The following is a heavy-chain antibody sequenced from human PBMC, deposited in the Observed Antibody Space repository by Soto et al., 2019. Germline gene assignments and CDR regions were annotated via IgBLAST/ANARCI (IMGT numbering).Heavy chain of an antibody. CDR2: ISSNGGST. V-gene: IGHV3-64D*06. Sequence: GGSLRLSCSASGFTFSSYAMHWVRQAPGKGLEYVSAISSNGGSTYYADSVKGRFTISRDNSKNTLYLQMSSLRAEDTAVYYCVKALAKGIAADGIDYWGQGTLVTVSS. CDR3: VKALAKGIAADGIDY. J-gene: IGHJ4*02. D-gene: IGHD6-13*01. CDR1: GFTFSSYA.